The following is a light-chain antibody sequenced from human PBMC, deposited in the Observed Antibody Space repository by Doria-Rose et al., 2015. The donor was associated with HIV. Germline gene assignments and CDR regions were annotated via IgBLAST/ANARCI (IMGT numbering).Light chain of an antibody. Sequence: APLSLSPGERATLSCRASQSVIIYLAWYQQKPGQPPRLLIYDASNRATGIPARFSGSGSGTDFTLTISSLEPDDFAVYYCQQRSNWPITFGQGTRLEIK. V-gene: IGKV3-11*01. CDR2: DAS. J-gene: IGKJ5*01. CDR1: QSVIIY. CDR3: QQRSNWPIT.